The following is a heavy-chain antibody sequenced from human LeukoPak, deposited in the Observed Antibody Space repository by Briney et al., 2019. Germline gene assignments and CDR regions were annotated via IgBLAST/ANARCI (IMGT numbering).Heavy chain of an antibody. CDR2: IYYSGST. CDR3: ARASLLYDFWSGYYSFDAFDI. CDR1: GGSISSYY. J-gene: IGHJ3*02. V-gene: IGHV4-59*01. Sequence: PSETLSLTCTVSGGSISSYYWSWIRQPPGKGLAWSGYIYYSGSTNYNPSLKSRVTISVDTSKNQFSLKLSSVTAADTAVYYCARASLLYDFWSGYYSFDAFDIWGQGTMVTVSS. D-gene: IGHD3-3*01.